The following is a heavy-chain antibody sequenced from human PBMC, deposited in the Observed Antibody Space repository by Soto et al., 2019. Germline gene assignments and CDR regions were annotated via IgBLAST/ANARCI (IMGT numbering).Heavy chain of an antibody. CDR3: ARMGVVVVADYYYGMDV. D-gene: IGHD2-15*01. V-gene: IGHV4-59*01. Sequence: PSETLSLTCTVSGGSISSYYCSWIRQPPGKGLEWIGYIYYSGSTNYNPSLKSRVTISVDTSKNQFSLKLSSVTAADTAVYYCARMGVVVVADYYYGMDVWGQGTTVTVSS. CDR2: IYYSGST. CDR1: GGSISSYY. J-gene: IGHJ6*02.